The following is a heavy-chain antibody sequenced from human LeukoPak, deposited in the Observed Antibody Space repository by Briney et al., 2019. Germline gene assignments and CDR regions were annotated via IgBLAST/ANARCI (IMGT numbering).Heavy chain of an antibody. CDR3: ARQGYADFSSRPFDY. D-gene: IGHD4-17*01. J-gene: IGHJ4*02. V-gene: IGHV4-39*01. CDR2: IYYSGST. CDR1: RGSISSSGYY. Sequence: SGTLSLTCTLSRGSISSSGYYWGWIRQPPGKGLEWIGSIYYSGSTYYNPFLKSRVTISVDTSKNQFSLKLSSVTAADTAMYFCARQGYADFSSRPFDYWGQGTLVTVSS.